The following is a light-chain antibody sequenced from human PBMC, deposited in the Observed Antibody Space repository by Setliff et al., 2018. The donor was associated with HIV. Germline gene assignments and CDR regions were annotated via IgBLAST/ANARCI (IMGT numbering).Light chain of an antibody. CDR1: SGYSNYK. V-gene: IGLV9-49*01. Sequence: QAVVTQPPSASASLVASVTLTCTLSSGYSNYKVDWYQQRPGKGPRFVMRVGTGGIVGSKGDGIPDRFSVLGSGLNRYLTIKNIQEEDESDYHCGADHGSGSNFVYVFGTGTKVTVL. CDR2: VGTGGIVG. CDR3: GADHGSGSNFVYV. J-gene: IGLJ1*01.